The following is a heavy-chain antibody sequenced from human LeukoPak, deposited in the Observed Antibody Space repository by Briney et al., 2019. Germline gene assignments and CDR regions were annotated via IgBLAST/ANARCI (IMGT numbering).Heavy chain of an antibody. V-gene: IGHV3-23*01. CDR1: GFTFSSYA. CDR3: AKGKPGIAVAGTGGMVDV. J-gene: IGHJ6*02. Sequence: GGSLRLSCAASGFTFSSYAMSWVRQAPGKGLEWVSAISGSGGSTYYADSVKGRFTISRDNSKNTLYLQMNSLRAEDTAVYYCAKGKPGIAVAGTGGMVDVWGQGTTVTVSS. CDR2: ISGSGGST. D-gene: IGHD6-19*01.